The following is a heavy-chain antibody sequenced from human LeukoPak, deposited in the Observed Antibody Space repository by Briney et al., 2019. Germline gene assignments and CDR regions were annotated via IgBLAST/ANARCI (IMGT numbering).Heavy chain of an antibody. CDR3: ARVAASSSWEIDY. CDR1: GGSISSYY. V-gene: IGHV4-59*01. D-gene: IGHD6-13*01. CDR2: IYYSGST. Sequence: SETLSLTCTVSGGSISSYYWSWIRQPPGKGLEWIGYIYYSGSTNYNPSLKSRVTISVDTSKNQFSLKLSSVTAADTAVYYCARVAASSSWEIDYWGQGTLVTVSS. J-gene: IGHJ4*02.